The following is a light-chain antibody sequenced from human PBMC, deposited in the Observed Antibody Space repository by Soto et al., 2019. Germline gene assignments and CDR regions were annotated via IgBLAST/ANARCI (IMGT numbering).Light chain of an antibody. CDR1: SSDVGGYNY. CDR2: DVS. V-gene: IGLV2-11*01. Sequence: QSVPPQPRSVSGSPGQSVAISCTGTSSDVGGYNYVSWYQQHPDKAPKLMIYDVSNRPSGVPDRFSGFKSGNTASLTISGLQDEDEADYYCCSYAGSNTFVYVLGTGTQVTVL. J-gene: IGLJ1*01. CDR3: CSYAGSNTFVYV.